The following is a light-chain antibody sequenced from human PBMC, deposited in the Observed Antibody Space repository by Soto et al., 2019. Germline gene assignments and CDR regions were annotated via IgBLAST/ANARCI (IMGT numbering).Light chain of an antibody. CDR3: AAWDDSLSGWV. CDR1: SPNIGSYY. CDR2: RNN. J-gene: IGLJ3*02. V-gene: IGLV1-47*01. Sequence: QSVLTQPPSASGTPGQRVTISCSGSSPNIGSYYVYWYQQLPGTAPQLLIYRNNQRPSGVPDRFSGSKSGTSASLDISGLRSGDEADYYCAAWDDSLSGWVFGGGTQLTVL.